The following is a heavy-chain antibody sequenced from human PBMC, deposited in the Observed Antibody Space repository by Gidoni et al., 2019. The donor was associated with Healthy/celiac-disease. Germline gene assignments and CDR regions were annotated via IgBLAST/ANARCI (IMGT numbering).Heavy chain of an antibody. CDR3: AKRLAAAPGLSY. V-gene: IGHV4-34*01. J-gene: IGHJ4*02. CDR2: INHSGST. D-gene: IGHD6-13*01. CDR1: GGSFSGYY. Sequence: QVQLQQWGAGLLKPSATLSLTCAVYGGSFSGYYWSWFRQPPGKGLEWIGEINHSGSTNYNPSLKSRVTISVDTSKNQFSLKLSSVTAADTAVYYCAKRLAAAPGLSYWGQGTLVTVSS.